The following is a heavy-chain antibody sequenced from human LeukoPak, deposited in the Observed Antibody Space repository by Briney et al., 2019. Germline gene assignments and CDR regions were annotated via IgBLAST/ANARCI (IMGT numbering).Heavy chain of an antibody. Sequence: SQTLSLTCTVSGGSINSGDYYWSWLRQPPGKGLEWIGNIDYSESTYYNPSLKSRVTISVDTSKNQFSLKMSSVTAADTAVYYCASYYDSSGYTDNFDYWGQGTLVTVSS. CDR3: ASYYDSSGYTDNFDY. CDR1: GGSINSGDYY. CDR2: IDYSEST. V-gene: IGHV4-30-4*01. D-gene: IGHD3-22*01. J-gene: IGHJ4*02.